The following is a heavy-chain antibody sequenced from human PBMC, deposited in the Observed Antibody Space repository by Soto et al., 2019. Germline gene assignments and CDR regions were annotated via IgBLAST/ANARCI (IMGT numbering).Heavy chain of an antibody. D-gene: IGHD5-18*01. CDR2: ISSSGSTI. CDR1: GFTFSDYY. Sequence: PGGSLRLSCAASGFTFSDYYMSWIRQAPGKGLEWVSYISSSGSTIYYADSVEGRFTISRDNSKNTMYLQMDSLRAEDTAVYYCAKYSDGYYFXYWGQGTLVTVSS. J-gene: IGHJ4*02. CDR3: AKYSDGYYFXY. V-gene: IGHV3-11*01.